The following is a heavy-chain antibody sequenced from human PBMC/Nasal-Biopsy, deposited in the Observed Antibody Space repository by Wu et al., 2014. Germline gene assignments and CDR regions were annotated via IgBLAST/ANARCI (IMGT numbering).Heavy chain of an antibody. CDR2: INPNTGAT. J-gene: IGHJ4*02. D-gene: IGHD6-19*01. Sequence: VKVSCKTSGYTFTGYYIHWVRQAPGQGLEWMGRINPNTGATDSARQFQRRVAMTRDTSITTAYMELNRLTSDDTAVYYCARAREVRQTWLIEYYFDYWGQGTLVTVSS. V-gene: IGHV1-2*06. CDR1: GYTFTGYY. CDR3: ARAREVRQTWLIEYYFDY.